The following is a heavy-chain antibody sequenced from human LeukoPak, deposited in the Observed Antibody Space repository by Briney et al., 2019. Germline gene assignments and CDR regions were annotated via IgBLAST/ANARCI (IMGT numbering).Heavy chain of an antibody. J-gene: IGHJ4*02. Sequence: PSETLSLTCTVSGGSISSYYWSWIRQPPGKGLEWIGYIYYSGSTNYNPSLKSRVTISVDTSKNQFSLKLSSVTAADTAVYYCARVGTDYGDSYYFDYWGQGTLVTVSS. CDR1: GGSISSYY. CDR3: ARVGTDYGDSYYFDY. CDR2: IYYSGST. V-gene: IGHV4-59*01. D-gene: IGHD4-17*01.